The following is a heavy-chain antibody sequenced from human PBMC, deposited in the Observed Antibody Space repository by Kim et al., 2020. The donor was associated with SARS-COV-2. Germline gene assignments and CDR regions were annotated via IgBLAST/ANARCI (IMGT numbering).Heavy chain of an antibody. Sequence: SNPSHKSRVTISVDTAKNQFSLKLTAVTAADTAVYYCARGGTEHLYSVDYWGQGTLVTVSS. V-gene: IGHV4-59*09. CDR3: ARGGTEHLYSVDY. J-gene: IGHJ4*02. D-gene: IGHD2-15*01.